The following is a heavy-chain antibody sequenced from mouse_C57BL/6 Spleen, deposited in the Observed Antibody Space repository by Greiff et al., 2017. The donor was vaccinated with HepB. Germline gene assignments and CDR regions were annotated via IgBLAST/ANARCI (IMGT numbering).Heavy chain of an antibody. J-gene: IGHJ2*01. CDR3: TRSDYYGSSYFDY. D-gene: IGHD1-1*01. Sequence: VQLKQSGTVLARPGASVKMSCKTSGYTFTSYWMHWVKQRPGQGLAWIGAIYPGNSDTSYNQKFKGKAKLTAVTSASTAYMELSSLTNEDSAVYYCTRSDYYGSSYFDYWGQGTTLTVSS. CDR1: GYTFTSYW. V-gene: IGHV1-5*01. CDR2: IYPGNSDT.